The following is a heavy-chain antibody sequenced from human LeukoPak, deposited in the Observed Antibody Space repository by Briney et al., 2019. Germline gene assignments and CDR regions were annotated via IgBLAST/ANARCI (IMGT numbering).Heavy chain of an antibody. Sequence: GGSLRLSCAASGFTFSDYYMSWIRQAPGKGREWVSYISSSGSTIYYADSVKGRFTISRDNAKNSLYLQMNSLRAEDTAVYYCARDSSGSYRLVDYWGQGTLVTVSS. CDR3: ARDSSGSYRLVDY. J-gene: IGHJ4*02. CDR1: GFTFSDYY. D-gene: IGHD1-26*01. CDR2: ISSSGSTI. V-gene: IGHV3-11*04.